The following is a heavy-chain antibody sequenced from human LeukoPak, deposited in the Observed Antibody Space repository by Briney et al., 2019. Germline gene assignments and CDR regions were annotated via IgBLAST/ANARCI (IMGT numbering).Heavy chain of an antibody. Sequence: GASVKVSCKASGYTFTSYYMHWVRQAPGQGLEWMGWISAYNGNTNYAQKLQGRVTMTTDTSTSTAYMELRSLRSDDTAMYYCAREGDYSGTTVNWGQGTLVTVSS. CDR3: AREGDYSGTTVN. J-gene: IGHJ4*02. V-gene: IGHV1-18*04. CDR2: ISAYNGNT. CDR1: GYTFTSYY. D-gene: IGHD1-26*01.